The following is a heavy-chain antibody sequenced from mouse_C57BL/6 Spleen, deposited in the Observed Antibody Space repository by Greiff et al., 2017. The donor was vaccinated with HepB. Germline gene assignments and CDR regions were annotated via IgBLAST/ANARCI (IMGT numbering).Heavy chain of an antibody. CDR2: ISDGGSYT. CDR1: GFTFSSYA. J-gene: IGHJ3*01. CDR3: ASLTPVPFAY. V-gene: IGHV5-4*03. Sequence: EVKLMESGGGLVKPGGSLKLSCAASGFTFSSYAMSWVRQTPEKRLEWVATISDGGSYTYYPDNVKGRFTISRDNAKNNLYLQMSHLKSEDTAMYYCASLTPVPFAYWGQGTLVTVSA.